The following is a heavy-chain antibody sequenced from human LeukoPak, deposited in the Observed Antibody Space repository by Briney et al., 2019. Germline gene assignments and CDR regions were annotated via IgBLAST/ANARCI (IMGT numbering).Heavy chain of an antibody. D-gene: IGHD1-26*01. V-gene: IGHV3-64*04. J-gene: IGHJ4*02. CDR3: AKDLYSGIHGPPDFDY. Sequence: GRSLRLSCSASGFTFSSFPMHWVRQAPGKGLEYVSGINSNGGTTYYADSLKGRFTISRDNSKNTLYLQMNSPRAEDTAVYYCAKDLYSGIHGPPDFDYWGQGTLVTVSS. CDR1: GFTFSSFP. CDR2: INSNGGTT.